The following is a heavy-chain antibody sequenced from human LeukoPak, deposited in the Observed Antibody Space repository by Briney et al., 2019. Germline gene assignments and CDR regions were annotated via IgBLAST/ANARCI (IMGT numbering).Heavy chain of an antibody. Sequence: HPGRSLRLSCAASGFTFSSYGMHWVRQAPGKGLEWVAVISYDGGNKYYADSVKGRFTISRDNSKNTLYLQMNSLRAEDTAVYYCANSGYSNYYYYGMDVWGQGTTVTVSS. CDR3: ANSGYSNYYYYGMDV. CDR2: ISYDGGNK. CDR1: GFTFSSYG. V-gene: IGHV3-30*18. J-gene: IGHJ6*02. D-gene: IGHD4-11*01.